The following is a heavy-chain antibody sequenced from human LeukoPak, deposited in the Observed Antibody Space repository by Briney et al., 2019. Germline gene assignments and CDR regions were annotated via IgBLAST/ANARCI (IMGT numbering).Heavy chain of an antibody. Sequence: TPSETLCLTCAVSGVSISSNCYYWGWMRQRPGKDLESIGYIYYSGSTYYNPSLKSRVTISVDTSKNQFSLKLSSVTAADTAVYYCARAVVANNWFDPWGQGTLVTVSS. D-gene: IGHD2-15*01. V-gene: IGHV4-31*02. CDR2: IYYSGST. CDR3: ARAVVANNWFDP. CDR1: GVSISSNCYY. J-gene: IGHJ5*02.